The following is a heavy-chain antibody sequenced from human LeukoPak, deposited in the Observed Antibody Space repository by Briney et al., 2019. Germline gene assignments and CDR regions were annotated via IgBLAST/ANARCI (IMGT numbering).Heavy chain of an antibody. V-gene: IGHV4-39*01. CDR1: GVSTTNGIYY. D-gene: IGHD6-19*01. CDR3: ARHAEYNSGWHFYLDH. J-gene: IGHJ4*02. CDR2: VHHVGST. Sequence: RPSETLSLTCIVSGVSTTNGIYYWAWIRQSPGKGLEWIGIVHHVGSTYYNLSLSSRVTMSIDTTKNQFSLRLNSVTAADTAVYYCARHAEYNSGWHFYLDHWGQGILVTVSS.